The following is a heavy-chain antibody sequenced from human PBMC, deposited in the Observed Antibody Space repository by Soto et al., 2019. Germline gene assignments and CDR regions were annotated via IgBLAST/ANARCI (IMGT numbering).Heavy chain of an antibody. J-gene: IGHJ6*02. V-gene: IGHV1-18*01. CDR3: ARALYGDYYYYYYGMDV. D-gene: IGHD4-17*01. Sequence: ASVKVSCKASGYTFTSYGISWVRQATRQGLEWMGWISAYNGNTNYAQKLQGRVTMTTDTSTSTAYMELRSLRSDDTAVYYCARALYGDYYYYYYGMDVWGQGTTVTVSS. CDR2: ISAYNGNT. CDR1: GYTFTSYG.